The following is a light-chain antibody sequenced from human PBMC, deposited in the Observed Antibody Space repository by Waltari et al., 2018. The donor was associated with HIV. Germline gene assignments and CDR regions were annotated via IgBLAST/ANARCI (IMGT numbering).Light chain of an antibody. CDR2: LGS. CDR3: MQALQTPWT. V-gene: IGKV2-28*01. J-gene: IGKJ1*01. Sequence: DIVMTQSPLSLSVTPGEPASISCRSSQSLLHSNGYNFLDWYLQKPGQSPQLLIYLGSNRASGVPDRFSGSGSGTDSTLKISRVEADDVGVYYCMQALQTPWTFGQGTKVEIK. CDR1: QSLLHSNGYNF.